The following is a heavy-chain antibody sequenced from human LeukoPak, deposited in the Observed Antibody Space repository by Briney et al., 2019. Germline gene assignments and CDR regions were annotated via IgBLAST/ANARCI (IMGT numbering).Heavy chain of an antibody. CDR2: IYYSGST. CDR3: AVRFGEIWGYFDY. J-gene: IGHJ4*02. D-gene: IGHD3-10*01. V-gene: IGHV4-30-4*01. CDR1: GGSISSGDYY. Sequence: PSETLSLACTVSGGSISSGDYYWSGIRQPPGKGVEWIGYIYYSGSTYYNPSLKSRVTISVDTSKNQFSLKLSSVTAADTAVYYCAVRFGEIWGYFDYWGQGTLVTVSS.